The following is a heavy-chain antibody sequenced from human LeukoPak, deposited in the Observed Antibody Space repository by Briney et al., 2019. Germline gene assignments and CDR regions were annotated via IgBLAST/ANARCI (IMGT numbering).Heavy chain of an antibody. J-gene: IGHJ4*02. Sequence: GGSLRLSCAASGFTFSSYSMNWVRQAPGKGLEWVSSISSSSSYIYYADSVKGRFTISRDNAKNSLYLQMNSLGAEDTAVYYCAREGPINNGDLDYWGQGTLVTVSS. D-gene: IGHD1/OR15-1a*01. CDR2: ISSSSSYI. CDR1: GFTFSSYS. CDR3: AREGPINNGDLDY. V-gene: IGHV3-21*01.